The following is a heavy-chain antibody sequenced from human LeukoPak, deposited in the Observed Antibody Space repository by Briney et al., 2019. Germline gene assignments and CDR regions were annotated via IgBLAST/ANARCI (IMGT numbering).Heavy chain of an antibody. V-gene: IGHV4-59*08. CDR2: IYYSGST. Sequence: SETLSLTCTVSGGSISSYYWSWIRQPPGKGLEWIGYIYYSGSTNYNPSLKSRVTISIDTSKNQFSLKVSSVTAADTAVYYCVSRRVGAFDYWGQGTLVTVSS. CDR1: GGSISSYY. D-gene: IGHD1-26*01. CDR3: VSRRVGAFDY. J-gene: IGHJ4*02.